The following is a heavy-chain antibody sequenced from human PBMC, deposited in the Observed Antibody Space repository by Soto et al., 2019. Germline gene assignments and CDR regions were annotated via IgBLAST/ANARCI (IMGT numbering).Heavy chain of an antibody. CDR2: INHSGST. D-gene: IGHD3-9*01. CDR1: GGSFSGYN. CDR3: ARLRKSLYYDILTGYGPGAFDI. V-gene: IGHV4-34*01. J-gene: IGHJ3*02. Sequence: SETLSLTCAVYGGSFSGYNWSWIRQPPGKGLEWIGEINHSGSTNYNPSLKSRVTISVDTSKNQFSLKLSSVTAADTAVFYCARLRKSLYYDILTGYGPGAFDIWGQGTMVTVSS.